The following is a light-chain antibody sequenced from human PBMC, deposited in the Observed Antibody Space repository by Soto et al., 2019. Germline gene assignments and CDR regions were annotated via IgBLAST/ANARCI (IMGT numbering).Light chain of an antibody. CDR1: QSVAINY. J-gene: IGKJ4*01. V-gene: IGKV3D-20*01. CDR3: LQFSTSLT. CDR2: DVS. Sequence: EIAGTQSPATLSLPQGERVTPSCGASQSVAINYLAWYQQKPGLAPRLLMYDVSKGFSCTPDRFSGSGYGTDFTRTSPWLGPEDSAVYYCLQFSTSLTFGGGTKVEIK.